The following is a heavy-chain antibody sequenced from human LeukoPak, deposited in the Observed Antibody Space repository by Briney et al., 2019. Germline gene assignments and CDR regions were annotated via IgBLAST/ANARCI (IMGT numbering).Heavy chain of an antibody. D-gene: IGHD1-26*01. J-gene: IGHJ4*02. CDR2: ISSSSSYI. V-gene: IGHV3-21*01. CDR3: AREERDAKMDY. Sequence: SSISSSSSYIYYADSVKGRFTISRDNAKNSLYLQMNSLRAEDTAVYYCAREERDAKMDYWGQGTLVTVSS.